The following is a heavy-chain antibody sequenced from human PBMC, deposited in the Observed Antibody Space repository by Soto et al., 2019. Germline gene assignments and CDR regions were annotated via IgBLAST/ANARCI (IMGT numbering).Heavy chain of an antibody. CDR3: ARYQAAAANYYYYGMDV. CDR1: GVPFSSYA. D-gene: IGHD6-13*01. CDR2: IIPIFGTA. V-gene: IGHV1-69*13. J-gene: IGHJ6*02. Sequence: SGVKVSCKASGVPFSSYAISWVRQAPGQGLEWMGGIIPIFGTANYAQKFQGRVTITEDESTSTAYMELSSLRSEDTAVYYCARYQAAAANYYYYGMDVWGQGTTVTVTS.